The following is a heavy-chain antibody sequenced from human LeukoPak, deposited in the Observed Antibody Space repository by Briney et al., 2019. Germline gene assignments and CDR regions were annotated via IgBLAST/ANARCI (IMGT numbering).Heavy chain of an antibody. CDR1: GFTFISSA. CDR3: TTEGVTTGFYYYMGV. Sequence: GGSLRLSCAASGFTFISSAMSWVRQAPGKGLEGVGRIKSKTDGGTTDYAARVKGRFTIPRDDSKNTLYLQMNSLKTEDTAVYYCTTEGVTTGFYYYMGVWGKGTPVTVSS. V-gene: IGHV3-15*01. CDR2: IKSKTDGGTT. J-gene: IGHJ6*03. D-gene: IGHD4-17*01.